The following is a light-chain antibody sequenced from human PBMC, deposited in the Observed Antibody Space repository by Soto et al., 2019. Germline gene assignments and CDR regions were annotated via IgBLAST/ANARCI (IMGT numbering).Light chain of an antibody. CDR1: QSISSW. J-gene: IGKJ1*01. V-gene: IGKV1-5*03. Sequence: DIQMTQSPSPLSASVGDRVTITCRASQSISSWLAWYQQKPGKAPKLLIYKASTLESGVPSNFSGSGSGTECSLTISSLQPEDFATYYCQQYNAYPWTFGQGTKVDIK. CDR3: QQYNAYPWT. CDR2: KAS.